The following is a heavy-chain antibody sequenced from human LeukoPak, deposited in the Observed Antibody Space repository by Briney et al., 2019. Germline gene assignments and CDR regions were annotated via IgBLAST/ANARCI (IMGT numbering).Heavy chain of an antibody. D-gene: IGHD1-7*01. Sequence: GESLKISCKGSGYSFTSYWIGWVRQMPGKGLEWMGIIYPGDSDTRSSPSFQGQVTISADRSISTAYLQWSSLKASDTAMYYCARLLIPELRPYNYYMDVWGKGTTVTVSS. J-gene: IGHJ6*03. CDR1: GYSFTSYW. CDR3: ARLLIPELRPYNYYMDV. V-gene: IGHV5-51*01. CDR2: IYPGDSDT.